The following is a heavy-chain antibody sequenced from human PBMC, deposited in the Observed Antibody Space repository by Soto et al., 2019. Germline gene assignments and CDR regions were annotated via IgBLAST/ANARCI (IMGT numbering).Heavy chain of an antibody. J-gene: IGHJ5*02. D-gene: IGHD6-19*01. CDR1: GYTFTSYA. CDR2: INAGNGNT. V-gene: IGHV1-3*01. CDR3: ARGVAGPLHWFDH. Sequence: QVQLVQSGAEVKKPGASVKVSCKASGYTFTSYAMHWVREAPVQRLEWMGWINAGNGNTKYSQKFQGRVTITRDTSASTAYMELSSLRSEDTAVYYCARGVAGPLHWFDHWGQGTLVTVSS.